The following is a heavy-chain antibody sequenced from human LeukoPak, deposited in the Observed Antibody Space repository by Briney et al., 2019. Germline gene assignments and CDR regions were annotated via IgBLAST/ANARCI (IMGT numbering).Heavy chain of an antibody. D-gene: IGHD1-26*01. Sequence: GGSLRLSCTPSGFTFSGYAMHWVRQAPGKGLGWVAVIWFDGSNTYYADSVKGRFTISRDNSKNTLYLQMNSLRAEDTAVYYCARGAQSGGYSGPFDIWGQGTMVTVAS. CDR3: ARGAQSGGYSGPFDI. V-gene: IGHV3-33*01. CDR2: IWFDGSNT. CDR1: GFTFSGYA. J-gene: IGHJ3*02.